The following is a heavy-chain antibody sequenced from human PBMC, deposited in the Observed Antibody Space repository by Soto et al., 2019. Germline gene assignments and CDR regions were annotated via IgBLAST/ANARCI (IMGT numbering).Heavy chain of an antibody. Sequence: PSETLSLTCTVSGGSISSYYWSWIRQPAGKGLEWIGRIYTSGSTNYNPSLKSRVTMSVDTSKNQFSLKLSSVTAADTAVYYCAREPLGIAAAGTHYYYYGMDVWGQGTTVTVS. CDR1: GGSISSYY. V-gene: IGHV4-4*07. J-gene: IGHJ6*02. CDR2: IYTSGST. D-gene: IGHD6-13*01. CDR3: AREPLGIAAAGTHYYYYGMDV.